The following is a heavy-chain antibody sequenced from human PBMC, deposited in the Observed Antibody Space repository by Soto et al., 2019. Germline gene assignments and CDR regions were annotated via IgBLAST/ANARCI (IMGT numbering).Heavy chain of an antibody. CDR1: GYTFTSSY. J-gene: IGHJ6*02. CDR3: ARGPGASGLDV. D-gene: IGHD2-8*02. V-gene: IGHV1-46*01. Sequence: ASVKVSCKVSGYTFTSSYIHWVRQAPGQGPEWMGIINPTSGGTSYAQNLQGRVTMTRDTSTRTVYMELNSLRSDDTAVYYCARGPGASGLDVWGQGTTVTVSS. CDR2: INPTSGGT.